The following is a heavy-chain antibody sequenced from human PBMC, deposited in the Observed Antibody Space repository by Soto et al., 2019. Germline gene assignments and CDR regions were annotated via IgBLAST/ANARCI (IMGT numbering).Heavy chain of an antibody. J-gene: IGHJ4*02. CDR1: GFTFSNYA. CDR2: ITGSGGST. D-gene: IGHD3-10*01. V-gene: IGHV3-23*01. Sequence: GGSLRLSCAASGFTFSNYAMSWVRQAPGKGLEWVSAITGSGGSTYYADSVQGRIAISRDNSKNTLYLQMNSLRAEDTAVYYCAREVNGMVRGVAFDYWGQGTLVTVSS. CDR3: AREVNGMVRGVAFDY.